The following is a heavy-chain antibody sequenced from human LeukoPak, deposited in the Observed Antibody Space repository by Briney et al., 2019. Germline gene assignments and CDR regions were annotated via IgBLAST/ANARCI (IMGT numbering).Heavy chain of an antibody. D-gene: IGHD6-19*01. CDR3: ATDRVYRSSGRSWGFFDY. J-gene: IGHJ4*02. V-gene: IGHV1-2*02. Sequence: ASVKVSCKAFGYTFTGFYIHWVQQAPGQGLEWMGWINPKSGGTNYAQKFQGRVTMTEDTSADTAYMELTSLRSEDTAVYFCATDRVYRSSGRSWGFFDYWGQGTLVIVSS. CDR1: GYTFTGFY. CDR2: INPKSGGT.